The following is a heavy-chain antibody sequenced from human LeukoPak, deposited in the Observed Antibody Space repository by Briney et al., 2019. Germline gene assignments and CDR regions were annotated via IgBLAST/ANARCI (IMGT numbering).Heavy chain of an antibody. CDR2: INHSGST. Sequence: TSETVSLTCVVYGGSFSGYYWSWIRQPPGKGLEWIGEINHSGSTNYNPSLKSRVTISVDTSKNQFSLKLSSVTAADTAVYYCARFSDSSGYSWGQGTLVTVSS. J-gene: IGHJ4*02. CDR3: ARFSDSSGYS. D-gene: IGHD3-22*01. V-gene: IGHV4-34*01. CDR1: GGSFSGYY.